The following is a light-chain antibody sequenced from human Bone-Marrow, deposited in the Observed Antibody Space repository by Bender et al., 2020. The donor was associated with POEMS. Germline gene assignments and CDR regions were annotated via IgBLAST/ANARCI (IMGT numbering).Light chain of an antibody. V-gene: IGLV1-44*01. CDR2: SNY. J-gene: IGLJ1*01. Sequence: QSVLTQPPSASGTPGQSVIISCSGTDSNFGGNNVNWYQHLPGTAPRLVVYSNYQRPSGVPARFSGSKSGNTASLTISGLQAEDEADYYCNSYTTSSTLHVFGTGTKVTVL. CDR1: DSNFGGNN. CDR3: NSYTTSSTLHV.